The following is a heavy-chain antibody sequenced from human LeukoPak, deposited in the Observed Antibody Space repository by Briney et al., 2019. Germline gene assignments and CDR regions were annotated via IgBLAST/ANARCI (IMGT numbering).Heavy chain of an antibody. CDR2: ISSSSDSI. Sequence: GGSLRLSCAASRFTFSDYYMSWIHQAPGKGLEWVSFISSSSDSIMYADSVKGRFTISRDNAKNSLFLQMNSLRAEDTAVYYCARSAYCGGDCYGPFDYWGQGTLVTVSS. D-gene: IGHD2-21*02. CDR3: ARSAYCGGDCYGPFDY. V-gene: IGHV3-11*04. CDR1: RFTFSDYY. J-gene: IGHJ4*02.